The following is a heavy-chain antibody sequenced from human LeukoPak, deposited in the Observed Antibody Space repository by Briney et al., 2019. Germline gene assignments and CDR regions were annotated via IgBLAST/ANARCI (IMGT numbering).Heavy chain of an antibody. Sequence: PGGSLRLSCAASGFTVSSNYMSWVRQAPGKGLEWVSVIYSGGSTNYADSVKGRFAISRDNSKNTLYLRMNSLRAEDTAVYYCARWLQSLAYFDHWGQGTLVTVSS. J-gene: IGHJ4*02. V-gene: IGHV3-53*01. D-gene: IGHD5-24*01. CDR3: ARWLQSLAYFDH. CDR1: GFTVSSNY. CDR2: IYSGGST.